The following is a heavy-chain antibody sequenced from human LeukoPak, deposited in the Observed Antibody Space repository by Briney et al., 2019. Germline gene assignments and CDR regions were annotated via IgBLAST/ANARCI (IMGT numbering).Heavy chain of an antibody. J-gene: IGHJ3*02. CDR3: ARDFSPKSGLGSHAFDI. V-gene: IGHV4-59*01. D-gene: IGHD3-10*01. CDR1: GGSISSYY. CDR2: IYYSGST. Sequence: SETLSLTCTVSGGSISSYYWSWIRQPPGKGLEWIGYIYYSGSTNYNPSLKSRVTISVDTSKNQFSLKLSSVTAADTAVYYCARDFSPKSGLGSHAFDIWGQGTMVTVSS.